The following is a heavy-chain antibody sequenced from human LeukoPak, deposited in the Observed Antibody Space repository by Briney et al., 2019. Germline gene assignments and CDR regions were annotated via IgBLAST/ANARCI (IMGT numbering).Heavy chain of an antibody. Sequence: GGSLRLSCAASGSTFNTYGMHWVRQAPGKGLEGVAFIRFDGSDKYYADSAKGRFTISRDTSKSPLYLQMNSLRGEDTAVYYCAKEWNNWNYENWFDSWGQGTLVTVSS. CDR3: AKEWNNWNYENWFDS. D-gene: IGHD1-7*01. J-gene: IGHJ5*01. V-gene: IGHV3-30*02. CDR2: IRFDGSDK. CDR1: GSTFNTYG.